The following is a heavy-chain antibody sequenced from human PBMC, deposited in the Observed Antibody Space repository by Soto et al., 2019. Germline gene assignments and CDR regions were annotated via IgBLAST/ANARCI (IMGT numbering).Heavy chain of an antibody. CDR1: GGTFSSYA. CDR3: ARGETFPYYYCYGMDV. CDR2: IIPIFGTE. D-gene: IGHD3-16*01. Sequence: QVQLVQSGAAVKKTGSSAPVYCKASGGTFSSYAISWVLQGPGQGREWMGGIIPIFGTENYAQKFEGRVTITADASTSTAYMEQSSLRSEDTAVYYCARGETFPYYYCYGMDVWGQGPTVTVSS. V-gene: IGHV1-69*01. J-gene: IGHJ6*02.